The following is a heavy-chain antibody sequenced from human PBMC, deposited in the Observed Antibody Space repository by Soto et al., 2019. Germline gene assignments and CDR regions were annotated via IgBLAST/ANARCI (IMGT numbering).Heavy chain of an antibody. CDR1: GYTFTSYG. J-gene: IGHJ4*02. CDR3: ARESRLGYWSGGSCPDFDY. Sequence: QVQLVQSGAEVKKPGASVKVSCKASGYTFTSYGISWVRQAPGQGLEWMGWISAYNGNTNYAQKLQGRVTMTTDTSTSTAYMEQRSLRSDDTDVYYCARESRLGYWSGGSCPDFDYWGQGTLVTVSS. D-gene: IGHD2-15*01. CDR2: ISAYNGNT. V-gene: IGHV1-18*01.